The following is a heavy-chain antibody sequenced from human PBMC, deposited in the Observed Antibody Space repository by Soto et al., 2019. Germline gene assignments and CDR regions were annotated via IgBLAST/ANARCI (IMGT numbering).Heavy chain of an antibody. V-gene: IGHV3-23*01. CDR2: ISGSGSST. J-gene: IGHJ3*02. CDR1: GFTFSSYT. CDR3: AKDFLDFWSGSNPDAFDI. D-gene: IGHD3-3*01. Sequence: PGGSLRLSCAASGFTFSSYTMSWVRQAPGKGLEWVSAISGSGSSTYYADSVKGRFTISRDNSKNTLYLQMNSLRAEDTAVYYCAKDFLDFWSGSNPDAFDIWGQGTMVTVSS.